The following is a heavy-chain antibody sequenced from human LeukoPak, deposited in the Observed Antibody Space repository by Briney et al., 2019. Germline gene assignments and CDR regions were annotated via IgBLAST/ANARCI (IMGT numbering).Heavy chain of an antibody. V-gene: IGHV1-3*01. D-gene: IGHD1-26*01. J-gene: IGHJ3*02. Sequence: GASVKVSCKASGYTFTSYAMHWVRQAPGQRLEWMGWINAGNGNTKYSQKFQGRVTITRDTSASTAYMELSSLRSEDTAVYYCARALVGATHAFDIWGQGTMVTVSS. CDR3: ARALVGATHAFDI. CDR1: GYTFTSYA. CDR2: INAGNGNT.